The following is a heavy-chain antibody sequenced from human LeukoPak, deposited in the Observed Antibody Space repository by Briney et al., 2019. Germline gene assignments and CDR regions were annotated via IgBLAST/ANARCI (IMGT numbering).Heavy chain of an antibody. CDR2: INPSGGST. V-gene: IGHV1-46*01. J-gene: IGHJ3*02. CDR1: GYTFTSYY. Sequence: ASVKVSCKASGYTFTSYYMHWVRQAPGQGLEWMGIINPSGGSTSYAQKFQGRVTMTRDTSTSTVYMELSSLRSEDTAVYYCARSHMVRGVISSGNDAFDIWGQGTMVTVSS. D-gene: IGHD3-10*01. CDR3: ARSHMVRGVISSGNDAFDI.